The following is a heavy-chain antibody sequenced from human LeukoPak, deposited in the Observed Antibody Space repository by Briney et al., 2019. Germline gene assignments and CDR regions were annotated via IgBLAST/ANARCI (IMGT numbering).Heavy chain of an antibody. J-gene: IGHJ4*02. Sequence: PSETLSLTCSVSGDSITSYYWSWIRQPPGKGLEWIGFIYHSGNTNYNPSLTTRVTMSVDTSRAQISLRLSSVTAADTAVYYCVREEGIATSGALEYWGQGILVTVSS. D-gene: IGHD6-13*01. CDR3: VREEGIATSGALEY. CDR1: GDSITSYY. V-gene: IGHV4-59*01. CDR2: IYHSGNT.